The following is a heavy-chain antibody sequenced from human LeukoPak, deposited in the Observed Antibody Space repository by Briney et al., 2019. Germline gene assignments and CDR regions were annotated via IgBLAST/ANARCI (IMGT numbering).Heavy chain of an antibody. CDR1: GYTFTSHY. V-gene: IGHV1-46*01. Sequence: KPGASVKVSCKASGYTFTSHYMHWVRQAPGQGLEWMGIINPSGGSISYAQKFQGRVTMTRDTSTSTVYMELSSLRSEDTAVYYCARAGYYDSSGYYWGTPQHYWGQGTLVTVSS. J-gene: IGHJ4*02. D-gene: IGHD3-22*01. CDR3: ARAGYYDSSGYYWGTPQHY. CDR2: INPSGGSI.